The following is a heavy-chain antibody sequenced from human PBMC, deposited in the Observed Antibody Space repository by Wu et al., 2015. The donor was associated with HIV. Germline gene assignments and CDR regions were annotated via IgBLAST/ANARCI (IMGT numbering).Heavy chain of an antibody. V-gene: IGHV1-8*03. Sequence: QVQLVQSGAEVKKPGSSVKVSCKASGGTFSTYAISWVRQASGQGLEWMGWMNPNSGNTGYAQKFKGRVTITRDTSINTAYMELSSLRSDDTAVYYCAKVSPEAYCTYGLCFLDFWGQGTLVTVSS. J-gene: IGHJ4*02. CDR3: AKVSPEAYCTYGLCFLDF. CDR1: GGTFSTYA. D-gene: IGHD2-8*01. CDR2: MNPNSGNT.